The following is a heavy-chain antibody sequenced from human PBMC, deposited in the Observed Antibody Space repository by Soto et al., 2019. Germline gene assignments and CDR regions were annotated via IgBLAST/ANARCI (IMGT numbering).Heavy chain of an antibody. D-gene: IGHD5-12*01. CDR1: GGSISSSSYY. V-gene: IGHV4-39*01. Sequence: SETLSLTCTVSGGSISSSSYYWGWIRQPPGKGLEWIGSIYYSGSTYYNPSLKSRVTISVDTSKNQFSLKLSSVTAADTAVYYCARRAQYSGYDVEPFDYWGQGTLVTVSS. CDR3: ARRAQYSGYDVEPFDY. CDR2: IYYSGST. J-gene: IGHJ4*02.